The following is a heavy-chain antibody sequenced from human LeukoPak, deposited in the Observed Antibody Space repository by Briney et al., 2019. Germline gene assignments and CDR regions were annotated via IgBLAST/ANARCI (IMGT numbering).Heavy chain of an antibody. J-gene: IGHJ5*02. D-gene: IGHD2-2*01. CDR2: ISSSSSYI. V-gene: IGHV3-21*01. CDR3: ARDGVPAADYFNWFDP. Sequence: GGSLRLSCAASGFTFSSYSMNWVRQAPGKGLEWVSSISSSSSYIYYADSVKARFTISRDNAKNSLYLQMNSLRAEDTAVYYCARDGVPAADYFNWFDPWGQGTLVTVSS. CDR1: GFTFSSYS.